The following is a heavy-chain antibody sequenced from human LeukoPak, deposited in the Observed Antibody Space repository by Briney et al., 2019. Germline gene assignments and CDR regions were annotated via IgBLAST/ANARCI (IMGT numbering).Heavy chain of an antibody. CDR1: GFTFSSYS. D-gene: IGHD2-2*01. V-gene: IGHV3-21*01. CDR3: ARERLVVVGDAYYYYGMDV. CDR2: ISSSSSYI. Sequence: GGSLRLSCAASGFTFSSYSMSWVRQAPGKGLEWVSSISSSSSYIYYADSMKGRFTVSRDNAKNSLFLQMNSLRAEDTAVYYCARERLVVVGDAYYYYGMDVWGQGTTVTVSS. J-gene: IGHJ6*02.